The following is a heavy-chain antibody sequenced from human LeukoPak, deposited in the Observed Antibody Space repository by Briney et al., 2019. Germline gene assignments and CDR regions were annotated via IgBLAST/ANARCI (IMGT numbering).Heavy chain of an antibody. CDR2: INHSGST. V-gene: IGHV4-34*01. CDR3: ARRYSSSWLNFDY. Sequence: SETLSLTCAVYGGSFSGYYWSWIRQPPGKGLEWIGEINHSGSTNYNPSLKSRVTIFVDTSKNQFSLKLSSVTAADTAVYYCARRYSSSWLNFDYWGQGTLLTVSS. D-gene: IGHD6-13*01. CDR1: GGSFSGYY. J-gene: IGHJ4*02.